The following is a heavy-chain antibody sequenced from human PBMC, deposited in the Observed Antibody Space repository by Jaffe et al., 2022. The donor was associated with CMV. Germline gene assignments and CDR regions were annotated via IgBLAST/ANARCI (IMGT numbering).Heavy chain of an antibody. D-gene: IGHD3-3*01. CDR2: INVNTGKT. CDR1: GYTFTSYG. Sequence: QVQLVQSGAELKKPGASVKVACKASGYTFTSYGITWVRQAPGQGLEWMGWINVNTGKTNYAQRLQGRVTMTTDASTDTAYMELRSLKSDDTAVYFCARFWSYDWFDPWGQGTLITVYS. V-gene: IGHV1-18*04. J-gene: IGHJ5*02. CDR3: ARFWSYDWFDP.